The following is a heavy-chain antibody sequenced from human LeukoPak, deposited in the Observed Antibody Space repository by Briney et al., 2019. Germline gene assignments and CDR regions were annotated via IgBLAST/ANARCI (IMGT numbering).Heavy chain of an antibody. J-gene: IGHJ1*01. V-gene: IGHV4-30-2*01. CDR1: GGSISSGGYS. Sequence: SQTLSLTCAVSGGSISSGGYSWSWIRQPPGKGLEWIGYIYHSGSTYYNPSLKSRVTISVDSSKNQFSLKLSSVTAADTAVYYCARGKPRAEYFQHWGQGTLVTVSS. CDR3: ARGKPRAEYFQH. CDR2: IYHSGST.